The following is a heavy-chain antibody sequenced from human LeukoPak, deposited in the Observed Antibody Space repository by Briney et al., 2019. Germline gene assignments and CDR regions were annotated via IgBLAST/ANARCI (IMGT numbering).Heavy chain of an antibody. CDR3: AKAGSNSWGNFDV. CDR2: IRDDGSTK. CDR1: GCIFRSYG. J-gene: IGHJ3*01. D-gene: IGHD6-13*01. V-gene: IGHV3-30*02. Sequence: GRSLRLSCAASGCIFRSYGIDWVHQAPGKGLEWVAFIRDDGSTKYYADSVKGRFTISRDNSKSTLYLQMNSLRVEDTAIYYCAKAGSNSWGNFDVWGQGTMVTVSS.